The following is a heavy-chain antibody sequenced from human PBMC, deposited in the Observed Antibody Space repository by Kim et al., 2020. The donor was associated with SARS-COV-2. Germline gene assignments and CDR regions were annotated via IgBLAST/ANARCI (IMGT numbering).Heavy chain of an antibody. V-gene: IGHV3-73*01. CDR2: IRSKADSYAT. J-gene: IGHJ3*02. CDR1: GFTFSGST. D-gene: IGHD6-19*01. CDR3: TRVNPIAGGWYDALDI. Sequence: GGSLRLSCAASGFTFSGSTMHWVRQASGKGLEWVGRIRSKADSYATADAASVKNRFTISRDDSKNTAYLQMNSPKTEDTAVYYCTRVNPIAGGWYDALDIWGQETMVTVSS.